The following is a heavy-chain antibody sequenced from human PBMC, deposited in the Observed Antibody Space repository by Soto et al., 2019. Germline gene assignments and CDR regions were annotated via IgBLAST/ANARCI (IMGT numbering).Heavy chain of an antibody. Sequence: LRLSCAASGXTFNIYALHWVRQAPGKGLEWVAVISFDGTKKYYSDSVKGRFTISRDNLKNTLYLQMNNLRVEDAALYFCAREDDYGYRYINYGLDVWGQGTTVTVSS. V-gene: IGHV3-30-3*01. D-gene: IGHD4-17*01. CDR3: AREDDYGYRYINYGLDV. CDR1: GXTFNIYA. J-gene: IGHJ6*02. CDR2: ISFDGTKK.